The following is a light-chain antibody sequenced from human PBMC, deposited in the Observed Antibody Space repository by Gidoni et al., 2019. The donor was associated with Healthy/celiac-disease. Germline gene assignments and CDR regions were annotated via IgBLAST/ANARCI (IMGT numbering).Light chain of an antibody. CDR2: ADH. Sequence: NFMLTQPHSVSESPGKTVTISCTRSSGSIASNYVQWYQQRPGSAPTTVIYADHQRPSGVPARFSGSIDSSSNSASLTISGLKTEDEADYYCQSYDSSNHWVFGGGTKLTVL. J-gene: IGLJ3*02. CDR1: SGSIASNY. V-gene: IGLV6-57*04. CDR3: QSYDSSNHWV.